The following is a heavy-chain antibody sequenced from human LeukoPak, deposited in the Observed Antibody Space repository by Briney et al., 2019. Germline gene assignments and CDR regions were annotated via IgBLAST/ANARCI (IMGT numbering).Heavy chain of an antibody. Sequence: ASVKVSCKAPGYTFTSYYMHWVRQAPGQGLEWMGIINPSGGSTSYAQKFQGRVTMTRDTSTSTVYMELSSLRSEDTAVYYCARDEAVVGEYFQHWGQGTLVTVSS. V-gene: IGHV1-46*01. D-gene: IGHD6-19*01. J-gene: IGHJ1*01. CDR3: ARDEAVVGEYFQH. CDR2: INPSGGST. CDR1: GYTFTSYY.